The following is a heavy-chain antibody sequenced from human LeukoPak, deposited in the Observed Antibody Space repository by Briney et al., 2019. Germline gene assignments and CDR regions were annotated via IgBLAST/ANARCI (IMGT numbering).Heavy chain of an antibody. V-gene: IGHV3-64*01. D-gene: IGHD4/OR15-4a*01. Sequence: GGSLRLSCAASGFTFYTYGIHWVRQAPGKGLEYVSGIGPDGGTTYYANSVKGRFTISRDNSKYMLYLQMGSLTADDMAVYYCARGAQLTDHWGQGTLVTVSS. CDR1: GFTFYTYG. CDR2: IGPDGGTT. J-gene: IGHJ5*02. CDR3: ARGAQLTDH.